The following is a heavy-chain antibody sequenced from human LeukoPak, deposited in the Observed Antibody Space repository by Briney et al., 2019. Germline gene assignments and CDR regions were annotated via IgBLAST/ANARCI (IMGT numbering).Heavy chain of an antibody. Sequence: KPGGSLRLSCAASGFTFSRYSVHWVRQAPGKGLEWVSSISRDSSSIHYADSVKGRFTISRDNAKNSLYLQMTSLRAEDTAVYYCARLGDDFWSGYGGWFDPWGQGTLVTVSS. J-gene: IGHJ5*02. CDR2: ISRDSSSI. CDR1: GFTFSRYS. D-gene: IGHD3-3*01. V-gene: IGHV3-21*01. CDR3: ARLGDDFWSGYGGWFDP.